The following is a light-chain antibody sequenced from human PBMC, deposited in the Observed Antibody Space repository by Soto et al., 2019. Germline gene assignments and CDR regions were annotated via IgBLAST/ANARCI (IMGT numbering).Light chain of an antibody. CDR1: QIVGNNY. Sequence: ASMLYPVTITLPPGEGATLSCRACQIVGNNYLAWYQHKPGQAPRLLIYGASSRATGIPYRFSGSGSGTDFSLTISRLEPEDVAVYYCQHHSSSPMTFGRGTKVDIK. CDR3: QHHSSSPMT. V-gene: IGKV3-20*01. CDR2: GAS. J-gene: IGKJ1*01.